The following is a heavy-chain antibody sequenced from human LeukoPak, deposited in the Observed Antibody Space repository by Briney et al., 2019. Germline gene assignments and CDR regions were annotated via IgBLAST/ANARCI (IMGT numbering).Heavy chain of an antibody. CDR1: GFTFSSYW. D-gene: IGHD3-10*01. CDR3: AREGRITMVRGVIVPYYYYYGMDV. Sequence: GGSLRLSCAASGFTFSSYWMSWVRQAPGKGREGVANIKQDGSEKYYVDSVKGRFTISRDNAKNSLYLQMNSLRAEYTAVYYCAREGRITMVRGVIVPYYYYYGMDVWGQGTTVTVSS. J-gene: IGHJ6*02. V-gene: IGHV3-7*01. CDR2: IKQDGSEK.